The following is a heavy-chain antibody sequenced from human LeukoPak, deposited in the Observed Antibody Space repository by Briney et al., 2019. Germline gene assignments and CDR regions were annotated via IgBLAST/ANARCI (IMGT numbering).Heavy chain of an antibody. D-gene: IGHD6-13*01. Sequence: ASVKVSCKASGYTVTGYYMHWGRQAPGQGLEWMGWINPNSGGTNYAQKFQGRVTMTRDTSISTAYMELSRLRSDDTAVYYCARLSGIAAAGEDYWGQGTLVTVSS. CDR1: GYTVTGYY. CDR3: ARLSGIAAAGEDY. J-gene: IGHJ4*02. CDR2: INPNSGGT. V-gene: IGHV1-2*02.